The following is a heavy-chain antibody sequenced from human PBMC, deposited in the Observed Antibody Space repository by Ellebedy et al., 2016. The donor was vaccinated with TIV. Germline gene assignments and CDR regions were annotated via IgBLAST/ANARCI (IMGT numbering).Heavy chain of an antibody. CDR1: GYTFTGYY. CDR3: ASGYRPAGPIDY. CDR2: IIPIFGTA. D-gene: IGHD5-18*01. Sequence: AASVKVSCKASGYTFTGYYMHWVRQAPGQGLEWMGGIIPIFGTANYAQKFQGRVTMTRDTSTSTVYMELSSLRSEDTAVYYCASGYRPAGPIDYWGQGTLVTVSS. V-gene: IGHV1-46*01. J-gene: IGHJ4*02.